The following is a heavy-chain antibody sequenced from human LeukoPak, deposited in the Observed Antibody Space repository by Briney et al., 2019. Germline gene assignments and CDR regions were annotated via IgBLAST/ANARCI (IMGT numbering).Heavy chain of an antibody. Sequence: SETLSLTCTVSGYSISNGYYWGWIRQPPGKGLEWIGEINHSGSTNYNPSLKSRVTISVDTSKNQFSLKLSSVTAADTAVYYCARASGSWYVRAEYFQHWGQGTLVTVSS. D-gene: IGHD6-13*01. CDR2: INHSGST. V-gene: IGHV4-38-2*02. CDR3: ARASGSWYVRAEYFQH. J-gene: IGHJ1*01. CDR1: GYSISNGYY.